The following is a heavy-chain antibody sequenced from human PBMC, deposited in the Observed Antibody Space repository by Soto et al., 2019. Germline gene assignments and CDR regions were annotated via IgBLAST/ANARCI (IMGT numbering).Heavy chain of an antibody. CDR2: ISQSGIA. Sequence: PSETLALTCVFSGGPISSVGDSCTLIRQPPGRGLEWIGYISQSGIADYNPSLKSRVTISVDTSKNQFSLRLSSVTAADTAVYYCARDRNGLGGIDFWGQGILVTVSS. J-gene: IGHJ4*02. D-gene: IGHD1-1*01. V-gene: IGHV4-30-2*01. CDR3: ARDRNGLGGIDF. CDR1: GGPISSVGDS.